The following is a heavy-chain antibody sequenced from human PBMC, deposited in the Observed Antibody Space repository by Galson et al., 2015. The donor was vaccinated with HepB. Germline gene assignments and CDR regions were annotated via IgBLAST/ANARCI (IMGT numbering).Heavy chain of an antibody. Sequence: CAISGDSVSSNSAAWNWIRQSPSRGLEWLGRTYYRSKWYNDYAVSVKSRMTINPDTSKNQFSLQLNSVTPEDTAVYYCARGAWRPAAMPDNWFDPWGQGTLVTVSS. CDR3: ARGAWRPAAMPDNWFDP. CDR1: GDSVSSNSAA. D-gene: IGHD2-2*01. CDR2: TYYRSKWYN. J-gene: IGHJ5*02. V-gene: IGHV6-1*01.